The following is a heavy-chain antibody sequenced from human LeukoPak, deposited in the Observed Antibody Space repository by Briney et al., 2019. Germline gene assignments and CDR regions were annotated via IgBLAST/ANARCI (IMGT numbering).Heavy chain of an antibody. D-gene: IGHD4-17*01. CDR1: GGTFSSYA. Sequence: SVKVSCKPSGGTFSSYAISWVRQAPGQGLEWMGRIIPIFGTANYAQKFQGRVTITTDESTSTAYMELSSLRSEDTAVYYCARSSPYGDYLFDYWGQGTLVTVSS. J-gene: IGHJ4*02. V-gene: IGHV1-69*05. CDR2: IIPIFGTA. CDR3: ARSSPYGDYLFDY.